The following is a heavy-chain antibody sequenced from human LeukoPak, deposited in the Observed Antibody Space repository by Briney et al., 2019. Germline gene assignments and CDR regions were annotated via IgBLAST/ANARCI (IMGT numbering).Heavy chain of an antibody. Sequence: ASVKVSCKASGGTLISYAISWVRQAPGQGLEWMGGIIPIFGTANYAQKFQGRVTITTDESTSTASMELSSLRSEDTAVYYYARDGPDAFDIWGQGTMVTVSS. J-gene: IGHJ3*02. CDR2: IIPIFGTA. CDR3: ARDGPDAFDI. CDR1: GGTLISYA. V-gene: IGHV1-69*05.